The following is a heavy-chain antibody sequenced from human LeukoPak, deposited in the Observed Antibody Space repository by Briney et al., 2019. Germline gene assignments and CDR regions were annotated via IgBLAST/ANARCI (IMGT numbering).Heavy chain of an antibody. Sequence: SETLSLTCTVSGGSISSYYWSWIRQPPGKGLEWIGYIYYSGSTNYNPSLKSRVTISVDTSKNQFSLKLSSVTAADTAVYYCSSVVVVPAALVWDAFDIWGQGTMVTVSS. CDR3: SSVVVVPAALVWDAFDI. D-gene: IGHD2-2*01. CDR2: IYYSGST. J-gene: IGHJ3*02. V-gene: IGHV4-59*08. CDR1: GGSISSYY.